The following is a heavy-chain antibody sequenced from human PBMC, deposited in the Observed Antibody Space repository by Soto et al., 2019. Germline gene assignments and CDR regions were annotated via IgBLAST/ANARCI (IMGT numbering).Heavy chain of an antibody. D-gene: IGHD6-19*01. Sequence: DVQLVESGGGLVQPGGSLRLSRAASGFTFSSYAMHWVRQAPGKGLEYVSTISTNGGSTYYANSVKGRFTISRDNSKNTLYLQMGSLRAEDMAVYYCAREGGDSSGWYGGYYFDYWGQGTLVTVSS. V-gene: IGHV3-64*01. J-gene: IGHJ4*02. CDR1: GFTFSSYA. CDR3: AREGGDSSGWYGGYYFDY. CDR2: ISTNGGST.